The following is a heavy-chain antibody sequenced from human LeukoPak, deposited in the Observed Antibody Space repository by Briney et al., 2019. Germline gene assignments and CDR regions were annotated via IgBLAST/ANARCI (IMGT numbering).Heavy chain of an antibody. D-gene: IGHD6-19*01. J-gene: IGHJ4*02. Sequence: SETLSLTCAVSGGSISSGGYSWSWIRQPPGKGLEWIGSIYHSGSTYYNPSLKSRVTIPVDTSKNQFSLKLTSVTAADTAVYYCAMYSSGWYKNYWGQGTLVTVSS. CDR3: AMYSSGWYKNY. CDR2: IYHSGST. CDR1: GGSISSGGYS. V-gene: IGHV4-30-2*03.